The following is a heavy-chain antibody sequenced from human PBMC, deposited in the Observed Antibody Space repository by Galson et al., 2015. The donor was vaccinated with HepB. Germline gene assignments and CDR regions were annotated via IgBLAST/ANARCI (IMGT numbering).Heavy chain of an antibody. D-gene: IGHD1-26*01. CDR2: INPNRGGV. V-gene: IGHV1-2*02. J-gene: IGHJ6*03. CDR1: GYTFTDYY. CDR3: AKGGGQWELHYFCDMDV. Sequence: SVKVSCKASGYTFTDYYMHWVRQAPGQGLEWMGWINPNRGGVNLAQKFRGRVTMTRDTSITSAYMEVRRLTSDDTAVYYCAKGGGQWELHYFCDMDVWGKGTTVTVSS.